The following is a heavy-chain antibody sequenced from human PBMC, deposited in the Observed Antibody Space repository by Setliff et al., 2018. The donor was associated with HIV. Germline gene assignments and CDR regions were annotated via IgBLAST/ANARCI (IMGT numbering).Heavy chain of an antibody. J-gene: IGHJ4*02. Sequence: SETLSLTCVAYGGSLSSYYWNWIRQTPGKGLEWIGEIHPTGHINYNPSYKSRVTVSLDTSKIQFSLKLNSVTAADTAIYYCARGRTGHDYWGQGTLVTVSS. V-gene: IGHV4-34*01. CDR2: IHPTGHI. CDR1: GGSLSSYY. CDR3: ARGRTGHDY.